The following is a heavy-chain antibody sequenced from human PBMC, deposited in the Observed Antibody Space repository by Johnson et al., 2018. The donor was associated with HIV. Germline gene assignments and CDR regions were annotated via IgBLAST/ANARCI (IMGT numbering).Heavy chain of an antibody. V-gene: IGHV3-30*04. Sequence: QVQLVESGGGVVRPGGSLRISCAASGFSFSTYAMHWVRQAPGKGLEWLIVISYDGSNTYYADSVKGRFTISRDNAKNSLYLQMNSLRAEDTAVYYCARDPVSHYYDSSGSLDDAFDIWGQGTMVTVSS. J-gene: IGHJ3*02. CDR2: ISYDGSNT. CDR1: GFSFSTYA. D-gene: IGHD3-22*01. CDR3: ARDPVSHYYDSSGSLDDAFDI.